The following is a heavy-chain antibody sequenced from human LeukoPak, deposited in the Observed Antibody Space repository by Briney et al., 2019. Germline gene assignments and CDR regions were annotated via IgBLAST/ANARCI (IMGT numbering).Heavy chain of an antibody. J-gene: IGHJ4*02. Sequence: GASVKVSCRASGYTFTNYGISWMRQAPGQGLEWMGWISAYNGNTNYAQKLQGRVTMTTDTSTSTACMELRSLRSDDTAVYYCAREGYSSGWYRDPSDYWGQGTLVTVSS. D-gene: IGHD6-19*01. CDR1: GYTFTNYG. CDR3: AREGYSSGWYRDPSDY. CDR2: ISAYNGNT. V-gene: IGHV1-18*01.